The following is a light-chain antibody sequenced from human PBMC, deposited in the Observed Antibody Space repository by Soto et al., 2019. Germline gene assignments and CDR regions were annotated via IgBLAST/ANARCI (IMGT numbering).Light chain of an antibody. CDR2: YDS. V-gene: IGLV3-21*04. J-gene: IGLJ1*01. CDR1: NIGSKS. CDR3: QVWDSSSDHRV. Sequence: SSELTQPPSVSVAPGKTATITCGGNNIGSKSVHWYQQKPGQAPVVVIYYDSDRPSGITERFSGSNSGNTATLTISRVEAGDEADYYCQVWDSSSDHRVFGTGTKLTV.